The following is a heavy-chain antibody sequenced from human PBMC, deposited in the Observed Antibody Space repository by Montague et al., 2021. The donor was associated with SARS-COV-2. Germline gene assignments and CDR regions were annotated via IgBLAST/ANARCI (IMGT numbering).Heavy chain of an antibody. CDR3: ARQPPYQTGALDI. CDR2: IYFNGHS. J-gene: IGHJ3*02. V-gene: IGHV4-39*01. CDR1: GGSISNSHYY. Sequence: SECLSLACTVSGGSISNSHYYCAWIRQPPGKGLEWIGSIYFNGHSYYNPSLKNRASISLDTSKNQYYLKLNSVAAADTAVYYCARQPPYQTGALDIWGQGTMVTVSS. D-gene: IGHD2-2*01.